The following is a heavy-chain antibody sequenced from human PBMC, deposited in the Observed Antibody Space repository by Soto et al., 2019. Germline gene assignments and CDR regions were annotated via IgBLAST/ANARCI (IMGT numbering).Heavy chain of an antibody. Sequence: SETLSLTCTVSGGSISSYYWSWIRQPPGKGLEWIGYIYYSGSTNYNPSLKSRVTISVDTSKNQFSLKLSSVTAADTAVYYCASTYYYGSGSYAGLGRPTVVWGQGTLVTVSS. CDR3: ASTYYYGSGSYAGLGRPTVV. CDR2: IYYSGST. CDR1: GGSISSYY. J-gene: IGHJ4*02. D-gene: IGHD3-10*01. V-gene: IGHV4-59*01.